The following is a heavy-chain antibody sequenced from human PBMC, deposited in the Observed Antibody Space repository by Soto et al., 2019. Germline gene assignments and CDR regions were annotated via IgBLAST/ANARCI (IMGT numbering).Heavy chain of an antibody. Sequence: GGSLRLSCATSGFTFSPAWLSWVRQAPGKGLERVALIKSKTSGETRHYAAPVKGRFPISRDDSTNSVFLQMESLKSEDTAEYSPAADHPATGVGELDYWGQGXLVTVXS. V-gene: IGHV3-15*01. D-gene: IGHD3-10*01. CDR1: GFTFSPAW. J-gene: IGHJ4*02. CDR2: IKSKTSGETR. CDR3: AADHPATGVGELDY.